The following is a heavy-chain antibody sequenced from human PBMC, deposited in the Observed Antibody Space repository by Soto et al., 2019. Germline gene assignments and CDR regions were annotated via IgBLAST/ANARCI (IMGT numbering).Heavy chain of an antibody. V-gene: IGHV4-59*01. D-gene: IGHD2-2*01. J-gene: IGHJ6*02. CDR3: ARDRGVVPAATQYYYYYGMDV. CDR2: IYYSGST. Sequence: SETPFLTCPVSCVSISSYYLSWIRQPPGEGLEWIGYIYYSGSTNYNPSPKSRVTISVDTSKNQFSLKLSSVTAADTAVYYCARDRGVVPAATQYYYYYGMDVWGQGTTVTVSS. CDR1: CVSISSYY.